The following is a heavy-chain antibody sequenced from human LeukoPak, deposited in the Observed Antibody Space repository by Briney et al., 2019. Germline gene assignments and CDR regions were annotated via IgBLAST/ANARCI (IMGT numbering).Heavy chain of an antibody. CDR2: ISSSSSTI. V-gene: IGHV3-48*04. J-gene: IGHJ6*03. CDR1: GFTFSSYS. D-gene: IGHD3-10*02. CDR3: ARELFDFTTPHHYYYYMDV. Sequence: GGSLRLSCAASGFTFSSYSMNWVRQAPGKGLEWVSYISSSSSTIYYADSVKGRFTISRDNAKNSLYLQMNSLRAEDTAVYYCARELFDFTTPHHYYYYMDVWGKGPRSPSP.